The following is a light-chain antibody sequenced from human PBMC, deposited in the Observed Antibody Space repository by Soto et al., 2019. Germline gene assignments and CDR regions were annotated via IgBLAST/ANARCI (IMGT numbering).Light chain of an antibody. CDR2: DAS. Sequence: DIQMTQSPSSLSASVGDRVTITCQASQDISNYLNWYRQTPGEAPNVLIYDASHLETGVPSRFSGGGSGTNFTFTITSLQPEDVATYYCQQYDNLPLTFGQGTRLEIK. CDR1: QDISNY. J-gene: IGKJ5*01. V-gene: IGKV1-33*01. CDR3: QQYDNLPLT.